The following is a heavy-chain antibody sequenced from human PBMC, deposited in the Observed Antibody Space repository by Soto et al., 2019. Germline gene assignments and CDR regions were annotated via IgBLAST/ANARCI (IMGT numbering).Heavy chain of an antibody. CDR1: GFTFSTYA. D-gene: IGHD3-16*02. CDR2: IVGSGTST. CDR3: AKDHRFSLPL. V-gene: IGHV3-23*01. Sequence: GGSLRLSCAASGFTFSTYAMSWVRQAPGKGLEWVSAIVGSGTSTYYADSVKGRFTISRDNSKNNLYLQMNSLRAEDTAVYYCAKDHRFSLPLWGQGTLVTVSS. J-gene: IGHJ4*02.